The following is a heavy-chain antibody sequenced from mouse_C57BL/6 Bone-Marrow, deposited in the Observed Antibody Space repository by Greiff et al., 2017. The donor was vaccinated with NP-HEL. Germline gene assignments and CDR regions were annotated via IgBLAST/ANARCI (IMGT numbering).Heavy chain of an antibody. CDR3: ARSSAIYDGYLSWFDY. V-gene: IGHV1-20*01. Sequence: EVQLQESGPELVKPGDSVKISCKASGYSFTGYFMNWVMQSHGKSLEWIGRINPYNGDTFYNQKFKGKATLTVDKSSSTAHMELRSLTSEDSAVYYCARSSAIYDGYLSWFDYWGQGTTLTVSS. CDR2: INPYNGDT. CDR1: GYSFTGYF. D-gene: IGHD2-3*01. J-gene: IGHJ2*01.